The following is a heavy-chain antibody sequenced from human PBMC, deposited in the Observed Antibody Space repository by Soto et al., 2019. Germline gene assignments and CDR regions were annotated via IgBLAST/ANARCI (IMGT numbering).Heavy chain of an antibody. CDR2: ISSSGGTI. J-gene: IGHJ4*02. D-gene: IGHD5-18*01. Sequence: GGSLRLSCGASGFTFSDDYMSWIRQAPGKGLEWVSYISSSGGTIYYADSVKGRFTISRDNAKNSLFLQMNSLRADDTAVYYCARASSPRNPWLDYWGQGTLVTVSS. CDR3: ARASSPRNPWLDY. V-gene: IGHV3-11*01. CDR1: GFTFSDDY.